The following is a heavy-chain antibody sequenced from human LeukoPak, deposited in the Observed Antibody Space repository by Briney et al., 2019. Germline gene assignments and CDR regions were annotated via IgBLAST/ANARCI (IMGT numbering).Heavy chain of an antibody. CDR3: ARVGGEYVVSDY. CDR2: ISSSSSYI. J-gene: IGHJ4*02. V-gene: IGHV3-21*01. Sequence: GGSLRLSCAASGFTFSSYSMNWVRQAPGKGLEWVSSISSSSSYIHYADSVKGRFTISRDNANNSVYLQMNSLTAEDTAVYYCARVGGEYVVSDYWGQGTLVAVSS. D-gene: IGHD3-16*01. CDR1: GFTFSSYS.